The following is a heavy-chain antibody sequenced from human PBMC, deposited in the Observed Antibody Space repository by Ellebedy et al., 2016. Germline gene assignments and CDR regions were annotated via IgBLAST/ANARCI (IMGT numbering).Heavy chain of an antibody. J-gene: IGHJ4*02. CDR3: ARGVAGPLPDY. CDR2: IIPILGIA. Sequence: ASVKVSCKASGGTFSSYAISWVRQAPGQGLEWMGRIIPILGIANYAQKFQGRVTITADKSTSTAYMELSSLRSEDTAVYYCARGVAGPLPDYWGQGTLVTVSS. V-gene: IGHV1-69*04. D-gene: IGHD6-19*01. CDR1: GGTFSSYA.